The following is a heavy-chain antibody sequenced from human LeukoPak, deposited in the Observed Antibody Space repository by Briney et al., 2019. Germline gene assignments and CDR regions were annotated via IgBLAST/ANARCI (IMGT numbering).Heavy chain of an antibody. CDR3: AGGTELYYYDSSGYYLQH. D-gene: IGHD3-22*01. J-gene: IGHJ1*01. CDR1: GGSIGSYY. CDR2: IYYSGST. Sequence: SETLSLTCTVSGGSIGSYYWSWIRQPPGKGLEWIGYIYYSGSTNYNPSLKSRVTISVDTSKNQFSLKLSSVTAADTAVYYCAGGTELYYYDSSGYYLQHWGQGTLVTVSS. V-gene: IGHV4-59*08.